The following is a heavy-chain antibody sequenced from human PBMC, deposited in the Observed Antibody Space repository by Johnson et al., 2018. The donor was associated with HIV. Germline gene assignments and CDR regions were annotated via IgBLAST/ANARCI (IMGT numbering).Heavy chain of an antibody. CDR2: INWNGGST. Sequence: VQLVESGGGLVQPGRSLRLSCAASGFTFDDYAMHWVRQAPGKGLEWVSGINWNGGSTGYADSVKGRFTISRDNANNSLYLQMNSLSAEDTAVHYCARGRYAFDIWGQGTMVTVSS. CDR1: GFTFDDYA. J-gene: IGHJ3*02. V-gene: IGHV3-9*01. CDR3: ARGRYAFDI.